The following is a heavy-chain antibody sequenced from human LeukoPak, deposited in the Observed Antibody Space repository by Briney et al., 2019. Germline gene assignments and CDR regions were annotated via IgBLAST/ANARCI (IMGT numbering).Heavy chain of an antibody. CDR2: ISAYNGNT. CDR3: ARPTDSSSWHHDAFDI. V-gene: IGHV1-18*01. CDR1: GGTFSSYA. J-gene: IGHJ3*02. Sequence: ASVKVSCKASGGTFSSYAISWVRQAPGQGLEWMGWISAYNGNTNYAQKLQGRVTMTTDTSTSTAYMELRSLRSDDTAVYYCARPTDSSSWHHDAFDIWGQGTMVTVSS. D-gene: IGHD6-13*01.